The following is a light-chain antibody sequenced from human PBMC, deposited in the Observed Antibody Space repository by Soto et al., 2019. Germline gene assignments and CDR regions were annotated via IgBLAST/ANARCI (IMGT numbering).Light chain of an antibody. V-gene: IGKV1-5*03. Sequence: DIQMTQSPSTLSPSVRDXGTITCRASQRISNSLAWYQQKPGEAPKYLIYRASSLESGVPSRFSGSGSGTEFTLSISSLQPDDFATYYCQQYNSYSWTFGQGTKVDIK. J-gene: IGKJ1*01. CDR3: QQYNSYSWT. CDR1: QRISNS. CDR2: RAS.